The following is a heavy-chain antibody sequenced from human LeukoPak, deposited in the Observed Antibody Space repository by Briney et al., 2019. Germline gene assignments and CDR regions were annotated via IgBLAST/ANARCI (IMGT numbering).Heavy chain of an antibody. CDR3: VRAHHPGGWFDP. CDR2: INQDGGEI. D-gene: IGHD3-10*01. V-gene: IGHV3-7*04. CDR1: GFTFSSSW. J-gene: IGHJ5*02. Sequence: GRSLRLSCAASGFTFSSSWMTRVRQAPGKGLEWVASINQDGGEIHYVDSVKGRFTISRDNAKNSLYLQMNSLTAEDTAVHYCVRAHHPGGWFDPWGQGTLVTVSS.